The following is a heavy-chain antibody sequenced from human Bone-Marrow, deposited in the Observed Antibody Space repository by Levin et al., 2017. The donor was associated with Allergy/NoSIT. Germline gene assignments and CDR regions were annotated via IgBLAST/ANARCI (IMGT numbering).Heavy chain of an antibody. V-gene: IGHV4-4*02. J-gene: IGHJ3*02. CDR1: GGSISSSNW. CDR3: ARIQDIVVVVAATQGAFDI. CDR2: IYHSGST. D-gene: IGHD2-15*01. Sequence: SETLSLTCAVSGGSISSSNWWSWVRQPPGKGLEWIGEIYHSGSTNYNPSLKSRVTISVDKSKNQFSLKLSSVTAADTAVYYCARIQDIVVVVAATQGAFDIWGQGTMVTVSS.